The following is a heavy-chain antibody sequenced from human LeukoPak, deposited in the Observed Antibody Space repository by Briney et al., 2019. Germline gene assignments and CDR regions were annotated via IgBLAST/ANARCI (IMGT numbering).Heavy chain of an antibody. J-gene: IGHJ4*02. CDR3: ARDTYYYDSSGYFIYYFDY. Sequence: SETLSLTCAVYGGSFSGYYWSWIRQPPGKGLEWIGEINHSGSTNYNPSLKSRVTISVDTSKNQFSLKLSSVTAADTAVYYCARDTYYYDSSGYFIYYFDYWGQGTLVTVSS. CDR1: GGSFSGYY. D-gene: IGHD3-22*01. V-gene: IGHV4-34*01. CDR2: INHSGST.